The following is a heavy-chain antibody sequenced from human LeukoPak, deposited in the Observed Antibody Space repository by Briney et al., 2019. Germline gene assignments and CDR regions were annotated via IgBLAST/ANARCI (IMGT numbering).Heavy chain of an antibody. V-gene: IGHV1-69*01. J-gene: IGHJ4*02. Sequence: SVKVSCKASGGTFSSYAISWVRQAPGQGLEWMGGIIPIFGTANYAQKFQGRVAITADESTSTAYMELSSLRSEDTAVYYCARDRGYNGDYYDSSGYFFDYWGQGTLVTVSS. CDR1: GGTFSSYA. CDR3: ARDRGYNGDYYDSSGYFFDY. D-gene: IGHD3-22*01. CDR2: IIPIFGTA.